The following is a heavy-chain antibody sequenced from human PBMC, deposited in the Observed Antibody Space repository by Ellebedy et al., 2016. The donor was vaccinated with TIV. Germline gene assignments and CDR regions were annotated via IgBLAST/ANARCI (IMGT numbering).Heavy chain of an antibody. CDR2: IYHTGTT. D-gene: IGHD2-2*01. V-gene: IGHV4-39*01. CDR3: ARYRSGIVVAPAHYGMDV. Sequence: SETLSLXCTVSGGSVSRSNYYWAWIRQRPGKGPEWIGNIYHTGTTFYNPSLKSRVTISVDTSKNQFSLKLSSVTAADTAMYYCARYRSGIVVAPAHYGMDVWGQGTTVTVSS. J-gene: IGHJ6*02. CDR1: GGSVSRSNYY.